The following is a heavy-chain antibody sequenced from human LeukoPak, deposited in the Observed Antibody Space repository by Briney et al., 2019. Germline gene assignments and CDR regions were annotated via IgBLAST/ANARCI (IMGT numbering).Heavy chain of an antibody. CDR3: ARSPAGANYYLDV. D-gene: IGHD1-14*01. CDR2: ISSSGSTM. Sequence: GGSLRLSCAASGSTFSSYEMNWVRQAPGKGLEWVSYISSSGSTMYYADSVKGRFTIPRDNAKNSLSLQMNSLRAEDTAVYYCARSPAGANYYLDVWGKGTTVTISS. CDR1: GSTFSSYE. J-gene: IGHJ6*03. V-gene: IGHV3-48*03.